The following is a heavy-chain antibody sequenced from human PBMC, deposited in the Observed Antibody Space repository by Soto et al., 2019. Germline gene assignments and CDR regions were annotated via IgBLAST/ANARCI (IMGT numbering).Heavy chain of an antibody. J-gene: IGHJ4*02. V-gene: IGHV3-23*01. Sequence: GSLILSCVVSGFPFGANAMSWVRQAPGKGLEWVSGLSNTGRRTSYADSVKGRFNISRDNSENTVYLQMNSLRVEDTAVYYCATEMGATQGPFDNWGQGTVVPVSS. CDR2: LSNTGRRT. CDR1: GFPFGANA. CDR3: ATEMGATQGPFDN. D-gene: IGHD1-26*01.